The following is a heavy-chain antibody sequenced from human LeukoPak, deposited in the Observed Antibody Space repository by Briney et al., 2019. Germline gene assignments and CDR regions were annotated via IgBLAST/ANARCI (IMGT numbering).Heavy chain of an antibody. CDR1: GGSFSGYY. CDR3: ARGRGAVAGYFDY. V-gene: IGHV4-34*01. Sequence: SETLSLTCAVYGGSFSGYYWNWIRQPPGKGLEWIGEVNHSGSTNYNPSLKSRVTISVDTSKNQFSLKLSSVTAADTAVFHCARGRGAVAGYFDYWGQGALVTVSS. D-gene: IGHD6-19*01. J-gene: IGHJ4*02. CDR2: VNHSGST.